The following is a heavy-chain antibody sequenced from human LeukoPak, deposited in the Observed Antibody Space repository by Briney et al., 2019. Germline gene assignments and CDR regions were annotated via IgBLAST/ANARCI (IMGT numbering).Heavy chain of an antibody. D-gene: IGHD6-19*01. Sequence: PGGSLRLSCAASGFTFSSCAMSWVRQAPGKGLEWLSGISGSGGGTYYADSVKGRFTISRDDSKNTLYLQMHSLRAEDTAVYYCAKSGGSSGWLYWGQGTLVTVSS. CDR2: ISGSGGGT. J-gene: IGHJ4*02. CDR3: AKSGGSSGWLY. V-gene: IGHV3-23*01. CDR1: GFTFSSCA.